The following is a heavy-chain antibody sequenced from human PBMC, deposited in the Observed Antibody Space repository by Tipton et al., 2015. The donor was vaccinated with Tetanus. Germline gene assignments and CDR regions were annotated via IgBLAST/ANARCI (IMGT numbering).Heavy chain of an antibody. CDR1: GDSISSSDYY. D-gene: IGHD2-15*01. Sequence: TLSLTCTVSGDSISSSDYYWGWIRQPPGEGLEWIASVYYDGSAYYNPSLKSRITISIDTSGSQFSLKLHSVTAADTAMYYCARVPGAGVGYCSGGNCHYFDYWGQGTLVTVSS. V-gene: IGHV4-39*01. J-gene: IGHJ4*02. CDR3: ARVPGAGVGYCSGGNCHYFDY. CDR2: VYYDGSA.